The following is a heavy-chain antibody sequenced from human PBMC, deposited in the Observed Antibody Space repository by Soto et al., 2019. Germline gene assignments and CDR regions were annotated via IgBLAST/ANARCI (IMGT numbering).Heavy chain of an antibody. V-gene: IGHV3-23*01. J-gene: IGHJ3*02. Sequence: GGSLRLSCVASGFTFSSYAMSWVRQAPGKGLEWVSAISGSGGSTYYADSVKGRFTISRDNSKNTLYLQMNSLRAEDTAVYYCARRLGYCSGGSCYLRSDDAFDIWGQGTMVTVSS. CDR3: ARRLGYCSGGSCYLRSDDAFDI. D-gene: IGHD2-15*01. CDR2: ISGSGGST. CDR1: GFTFSSYA.